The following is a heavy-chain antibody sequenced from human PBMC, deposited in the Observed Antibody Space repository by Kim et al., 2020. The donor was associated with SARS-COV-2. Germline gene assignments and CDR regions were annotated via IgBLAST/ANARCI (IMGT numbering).Heavy chain of an antibody. V-gene: IGHV1-3*01. J-gene: IGHJ4*02. CDR3: ARVGGSGSYGY. D-gene: IGHD3-10*01. Sequence: KYSQKFQGRVTIARDASASTAYMELSSLRSEDTAVYYCARVGGSGSYGYWGQGTLVTVSS.